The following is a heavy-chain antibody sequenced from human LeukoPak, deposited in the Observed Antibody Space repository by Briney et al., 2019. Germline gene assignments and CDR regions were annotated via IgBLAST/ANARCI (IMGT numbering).Heavy chain of an antibody. Sequence: GGSLRLSCAASGFTFSSYGMHWVRQAPGKGLGWVAVIWYDGSNKYYADSVKGRFTISRDNSKNTLYLQMNSLRAEDTAVYYCARDGAGHIPIDYWGQGTLVTVSS. J-gene: IGHJ4*02. D-gene: IGHD3-16*01. CDR3: ARDGAGHIPIDY. V-gene: IGHV3-33*01. CDR1: GFTFSSYG. CDR2: IWYDGSNK.